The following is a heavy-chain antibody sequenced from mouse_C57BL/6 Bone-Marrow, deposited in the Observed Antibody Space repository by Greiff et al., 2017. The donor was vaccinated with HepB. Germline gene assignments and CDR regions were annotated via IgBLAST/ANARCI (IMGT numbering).Heavy chain of an antibody. CDR2: IWSGGST. D-gene: IGHD1-1*01. V-gene: IGHV2-2*01. CDR3: ARNTTVVATLYYFDY. Sequence: VKLVESGPGLVQPSQSLSITCTVSGFSLTSYGVHWVRQSPGKGLEWLGVIWSGGSTDYNAAFISRLSISKDNSKSQVFFKMNSLQADDTAIYYCARNTTVVATLYYFDYWGQGTTLTVSS. CDR1: GFSLTSYG. J-gene: IGHJ2*01.